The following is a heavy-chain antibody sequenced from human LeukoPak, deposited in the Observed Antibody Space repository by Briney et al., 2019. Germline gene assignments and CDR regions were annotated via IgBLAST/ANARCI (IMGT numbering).Heavy chain of an antibody. D-gene: IGHD6-13*01. Sequence: GGSLRLSCTASGFIFSNYWMSWVRQTPEKGLEWVANIKQDGSEKVYVDSVKGRFTISRDNAQTSLYLHMNSLRAEDSAVYYCAREEGVGLQQLARGWFDPWGQGTLVTVSA. V-gene: IGHV3-7*05. CDR3: AREEGVGLQQLARGWFDP. CDR2: IKQDGSEK. J-gene: IGHJ5*02. CDR1: GFIFSNYW.